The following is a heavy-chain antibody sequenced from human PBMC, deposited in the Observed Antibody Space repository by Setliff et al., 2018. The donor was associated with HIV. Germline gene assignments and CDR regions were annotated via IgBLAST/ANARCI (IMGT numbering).Heavy chain of an antibody. CDR2: IFYSGTT. Sequence: SETLSLTCNVSGDSISDYYWTWIRQPPGRGLEWIGYIFYSGTTKFNPSLKSRAAISVDSSNNQFSLKMTSVTAADTAVYFCARFNALLGSSTYYDYWGPGLLVTVSS. J-gene: IGHJ4*02. CDR3: ARFNALLGSSTYYDY. D-gene: IGHD3-22*01. V-gene: IGHV4-59*01. CDR1: GDSISDYY.